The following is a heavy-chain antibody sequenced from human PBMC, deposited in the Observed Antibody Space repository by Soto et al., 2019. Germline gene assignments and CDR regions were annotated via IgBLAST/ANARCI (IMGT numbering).Heavy chain of an antibody. D-gene: IGHD3-10*01. Sequence: LSLTCTISGGSFGTNYWSWIRQAPGKGLEWIGYTYHTGSTKYNPSLKSRATISVDTSKYQFSLTLNSAAAADTAVYYCATDSAGRGPFDPWGQGILVTVSS. CDR2: TYHTGST. V-gene: IGHV4-59*13. J-gene: IGHJ5*02. CDR3: ATDSAGRGPFDP. CDR1: GGSFGTNY.